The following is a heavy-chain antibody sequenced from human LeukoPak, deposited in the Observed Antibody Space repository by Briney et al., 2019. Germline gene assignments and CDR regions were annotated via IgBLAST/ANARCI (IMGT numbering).Heavy chain of an antibody. D-gene: IGHD6-6*01. Sequence: PSETLSLTCTVSGGSISSYYWSWIRQPPGKGLEWIGYIYYSGSTNYNPSLKSRVTISVDTSKNQFSLKLSSETAADTAVYYCARGAAARLWWFDPWGQGTLVTVSS. CDR3: ARGAAARLWWFDP. CDR2: IYYSGST. J-gene: IGHJ5*02. V-gene: IGHV4-59*01. CDR1: GGSISSYY.